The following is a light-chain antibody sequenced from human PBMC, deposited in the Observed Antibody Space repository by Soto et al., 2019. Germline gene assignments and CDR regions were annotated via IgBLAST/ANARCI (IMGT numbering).Light chain of an antibody. CDR2: HAS. Sequence: DIQMTQSPSTLSASVGDRVTGTCRASQTITRWMAWYQQKPGTAPKVLIYHASNLQSGVPSRFSGSGSGTEFTLTISSLQPDDFATYYCQQYNSYSFGQGTKVDIK. V-gene: IGKV1-5*01. CDR3: QQYNSYS. J-gene: IGKJ1*01. CDR1: QTITRW.